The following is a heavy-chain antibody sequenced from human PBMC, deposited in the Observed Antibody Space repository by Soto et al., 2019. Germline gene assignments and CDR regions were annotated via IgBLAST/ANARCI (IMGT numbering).Heavy chain of an antibody. CDR2: MNPNSGNT. CDR3: ARVPVGATQLTLGDP. CDR1: GYTFTSYD. J-gene: IGHJ5*02. D-gene: IGHD1-26*01. Sequence: ASVKVSCKASGYTFTSYDINWVRQATGQGLEWMGWMNPNSGNTGYAQKFQGRVTMTRNTSISTAYMELSSLRSEDTAVYYCARVPVGATQLTLGDPWGQGTLVTVSS. V-gene: IGHV1-8*01.